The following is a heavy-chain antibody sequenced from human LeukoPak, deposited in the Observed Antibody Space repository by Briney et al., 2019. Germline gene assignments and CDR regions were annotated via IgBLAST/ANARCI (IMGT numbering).Heavy chain of an antibody. V-gene: IGHV3-33*06. D-gene: IGHD3-10*01. Sequence: GGSLRLSCAASGFTFSSYAMSWVRQAPGKGLEWVAMIWSDGSKTYYADSVKGRFTISRDNSKNTVYLQMNSLRAEDTAVYYCAKDKGVRYFDYWGQGTLVTVSS. CDR3: AKDKGVRYFDY. CDR2: IWSDGSKT. J-gene: IGHJ4*02. CDR1: GFTFSSYA.